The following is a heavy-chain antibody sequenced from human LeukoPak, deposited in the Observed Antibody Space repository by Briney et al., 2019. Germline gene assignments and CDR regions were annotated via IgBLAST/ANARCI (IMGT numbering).Heavy chain of an antibody. Sequence: GGSLRLSCAASGFTFSSYWMSWVRQAPGKGLEWVANIKQDGSEKYYVESVKGRFTISRDNAKNLLYLQMNSLRAEDTAVYYCARWANWRERYFDYWGQGTLVTVSS. CDR1: GFTFSSYW. CDR2: IKQDGSEK. CDR3: ARWANWRERYFDY. J-gene: IGHJ4*02. V-gene: IGHV3-7*01. D-gene: IGHD1-20*01.